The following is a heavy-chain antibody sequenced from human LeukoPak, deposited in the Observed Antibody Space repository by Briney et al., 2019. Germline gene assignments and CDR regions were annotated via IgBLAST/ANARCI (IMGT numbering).Heavy chain of an antibody. CDR1: GFTFSSYG. Sequence: PGGSLRLSCAASGFTFSSYGMHWVRQAPGKGLEWVAVISYDGSNKYYADSVKGRFTISRDNSKNTLYLQMNSLRAEDTAVYYCAKEAYDSSGYYSRGIYYFDYWGQGTLVTVSS. D-gene: IGHD3-22*01. CDR3: AKEAYDSSGYYSRGIYYFDY. J-gene: IGHJ4*02. V-gene: IGHV3-30*18. CDR2: ISYDGSNK.